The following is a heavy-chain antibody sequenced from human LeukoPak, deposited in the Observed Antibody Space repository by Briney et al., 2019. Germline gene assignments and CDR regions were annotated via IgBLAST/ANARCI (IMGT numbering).Heavy chain of an antibody. CDR2: IYYSGGT. CDR1: GGSISSSSYY. Sequence: PSETLSLTCTDSGGSISSSSYYWGWIRQPPGKGLEWIGSIYYSGGTYYNPSLKSRVTISVDTSKNQFSLKLSSVTAADAAVYYCARSAAMRYNWFDPWGQGTLVTVSS. V-gene: IGHV4-39*01. CDR3: ARSAAMRYNWFDP. D-gene: IGHD2-2*01. J-gene: IGHJ5*02.